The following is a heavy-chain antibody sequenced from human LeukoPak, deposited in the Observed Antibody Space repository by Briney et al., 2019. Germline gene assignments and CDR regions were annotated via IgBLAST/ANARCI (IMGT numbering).Heavy chain of an antibody. Sequence: GGSLRLSCAASGFTFSSYAMHWVRQAPGKGLEWVSAISGSGGSTYYADSVKGRFTISRDNSKNTLYLQMNSLRAEDTAVYYCAKDLNAITMVRGVTYDYWGQGTLVTVSS. V-gene: IGHV3-23*01. D-gene: IGHD3-10*01. CDR3: AKDLNAITMVRGVTYDY. CDR2: ISGSGGST. CDR1: GFTFSSYA. J-gene: IGHJ4*02.